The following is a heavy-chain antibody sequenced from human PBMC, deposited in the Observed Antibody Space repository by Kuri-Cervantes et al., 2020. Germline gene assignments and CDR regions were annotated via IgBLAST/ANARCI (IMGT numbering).Heavy chain of an antibody. CDR3: ARALYGSGSQFDY. CDR1: GFTFSSYA. Sequence: GESLKIFCAASGFTFSSYAMSWVRQAPGKGLEWVSAISGSSGSTMYYADSVKGRFTISRDNAKNSLYLQMNSLRAEDTAVYYCARALYGSGSQFDYWGQGTLVTVSS. V-gene: IGHV3-21*04. D-gene: IGHD3-10*01. CDR2: ISGSSGST. J-gene: IGHJ4*02.